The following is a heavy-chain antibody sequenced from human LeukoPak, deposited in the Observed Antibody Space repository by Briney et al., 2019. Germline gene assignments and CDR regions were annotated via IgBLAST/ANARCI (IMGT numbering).Heavy chain of an antibody. Sequence: SETLSLTCSVSGGSSSNYYWSWIRQPPGRGLEWIGYIYYSGSTNSNASLKSRVTIFVDPSKNQFSLRLSPVTAADTAVYYCARRFDTSGWVDYWGQGTLVTVSS. CDR1: GGSSSNYY. CDR2: IYYSGST. J-gene: IGHJ4*02. CDR3: ARRFDTSGWVDY. D-gene: IGHD6-19*01. V-gene: IGHV4-59*08.